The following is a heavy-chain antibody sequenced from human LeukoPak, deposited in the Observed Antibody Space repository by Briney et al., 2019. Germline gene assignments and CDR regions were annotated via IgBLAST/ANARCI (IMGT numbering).Heavy chain of an antibody. V-gene: IGHV3-21*01. CDR2: ISSSSSYI. J-gene: IGHJ6*02. CDR3: ARDLGYSSSWYRKYGMDV. D-gene: IGHD6-13*01. CDR1: GFTFSSYS. Sequence: GGSLRLSCAASGFTFSSYSMNWVRQAPGKGLEWVSSISSSSSYIYYADSVKGRFTISRDNAKNSLYLQTNSLRAEDTAVYYCARDLGYSSSWYRKYGMDVWGQGTTVTVSS.